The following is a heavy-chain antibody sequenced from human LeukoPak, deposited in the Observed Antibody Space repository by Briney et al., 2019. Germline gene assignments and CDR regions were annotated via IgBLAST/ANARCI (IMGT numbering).Heavy chain of an antibody. CDR1: GFTFSSYS. CDR2: IRYDGTNK. V-gene: IGHV3-33*08. J-gene: IGHJ2*01. CDR3: ARDGLAAATLHWCFDL. D-gene: IGHD2-15*01. Sequence: SGGSLRLSCAASGFTFSSYSMNWVRQAPGKGLEWVAIIRYDGTNKYYADSVKSRFTISRDNSKNTLYLQMNSLRAEDTAVYYCARDGLAAATLHWCFDLWGRGTLVTVSS.